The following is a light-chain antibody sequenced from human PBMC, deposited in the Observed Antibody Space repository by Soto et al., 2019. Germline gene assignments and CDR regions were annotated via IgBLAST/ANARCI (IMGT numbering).Light chain of an antibody. J-gene: IGKJ4*02. CDR3: QQYGSSPR. V-gene: IGKV3-20*01. Sequence: EIVLTQSPGTLSLSPGERATLSCRASQSVSSSYLAWYQQKPGQAHRLLIYGASSRATGIPDRFSGSGSGTDFTLTISRLEPEDFAVYYCQQYGSSPRFGGGTKVEIK. CDR1: QSVSSSY. CDR2: GAS.